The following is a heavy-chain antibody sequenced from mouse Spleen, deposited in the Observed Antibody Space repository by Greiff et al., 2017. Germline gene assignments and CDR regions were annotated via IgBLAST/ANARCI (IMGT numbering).Heavy chain of an antibody. V-gene: IGHV1-15*01. D-gene: IGHD1-2*01. Sequence: VQWVESGAELVRPGASVTLSCKASGYTFTDYEMHWVKQTPVHGLEWIGAIDPETGGTAYNQKFKGKAILTADKSSSTAYMELRSLTSEDSAVYYCTTPHYYDGRAWFAYWGQGTLVTVSA. CDR3: TTPHYYDGRAWFAY. J-gene: IGHJ3*01. CDR1: GYTFTDYE. CDR2: IDPETGGT.